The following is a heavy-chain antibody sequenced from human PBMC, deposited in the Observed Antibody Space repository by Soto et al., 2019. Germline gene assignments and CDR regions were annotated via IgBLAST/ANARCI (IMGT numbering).Heavy chain of an antibody. CDR1: GGSFSGYY. J-gene: IGHJ5*02. D-gene: IGHD3-16*02. CDR3: ARVGAPVYDYIWGSYPNWFDP. V-gene: IGHV4-34*01. Sequence: QVQLQQWGAGLLKPSETLSLTCAVYGGSFSGYYWSWIRQPPGKGLEWIGEINHSGSTNYNPSLKSRVTISVDTSKNQFSLKLSSVTDADTAVYYCARVGAPVYDYIWGSYPNWFDPWGQGTLVTVSS. CDR2: INHSGST.